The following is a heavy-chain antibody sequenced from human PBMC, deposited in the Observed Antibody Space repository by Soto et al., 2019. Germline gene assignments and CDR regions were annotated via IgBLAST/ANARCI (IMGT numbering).Heavy chain of an antibody. D-gene: IGHD1-1*01. V-gene: IGHV1-2*02. J-gene: IGHJ4*02. Sequence: ASVKVSCKTSGYTFTGYYIHWVRQAPGQGLEWMGWINPNSGGTKYAPKFQGGVTMTRDTSITAAYMELSRLRSGDTAVYYCAREPATAKPEGVDFWGQGTLVTVSS. CDR3: AREPATAKPEGVDF. CDR2: INPNSGGT. CDR1: GYTFTGYY.